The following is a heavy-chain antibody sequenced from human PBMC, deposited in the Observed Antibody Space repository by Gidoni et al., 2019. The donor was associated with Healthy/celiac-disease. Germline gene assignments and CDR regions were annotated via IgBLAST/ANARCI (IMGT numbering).Heavy chain of an antibody. CDR1: GFTCSSYA. D-gene: IGHD1-26*01. V-gene: IGHV3-23*01. Sequence: EVQLLESGGGLVQPGGSLRLSCADSGFTCSSYAMSWVRQAPGKGLEWVSAISGSGGSTYYADSVKGRFTISRDNSKNTLYLQMNSLRAEDTAVYYCAKDIHSIEWEAFFDYWGQGTLVTVSS. CDR2: ISGSGGST. J-gene: IGHJ4*02. CDR3: AKDIHSIEWEAFFDY.